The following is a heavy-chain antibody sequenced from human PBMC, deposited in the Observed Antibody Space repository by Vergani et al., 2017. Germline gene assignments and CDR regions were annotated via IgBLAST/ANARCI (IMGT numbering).Heavy chain of an antibody. CDR1: GYTFTSYG. V-gene: IGHV1-18*04. D-gene: IGHD2-8*01. CDR2: ISAYNGNT. CDR3: ARXRPYCTNGVCYYYYYYYGMDV. Sequence: QVQLVQSGAEVKKPGASVKVSCKASGYTFTSYGISWVRQAPGQGLEWMGWISAYNGNTNYAQKLQGRVTMTTDTSTSTAYMELRSLRSDDTAVYYCARXRPYCTNGVCYYYYYYYGMDVWGQGTTVTVSS. J-gene: IGHJ6*02.